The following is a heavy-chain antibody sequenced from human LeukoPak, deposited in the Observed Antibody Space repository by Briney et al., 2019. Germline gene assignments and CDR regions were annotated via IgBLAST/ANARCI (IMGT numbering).Heavy chain of an antibody. J-gene: IGHJ5*02. Sequence: GASVKDSCKACGYTFTGYYMLWVRHAPGQGLEWMGWINPNSGGTNYAQKFQGRVTMTRDTSISTAYMELSRLRSDDTAVYYCARHLTRDSITLGDSFASWFDPWGQGTLVTVSS. CDR2: INPNSGGT. CDR1: GYTFTGYY. V-gene: IGHV1-2*02. CDR3: ARHLTRDSITLGDSFASWFDP. D-gene: IGHD3-16*01.